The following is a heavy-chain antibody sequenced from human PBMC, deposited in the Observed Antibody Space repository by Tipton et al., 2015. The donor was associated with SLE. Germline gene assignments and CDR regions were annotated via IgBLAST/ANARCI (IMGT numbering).Heavy chain of an antibody. CDR2: IYTSGTT. D-gene: IGHD3-22*01. J-gene: IGHJ4*02. CDR3: AGDPFRGYIYDTTGHVF. V-gene: IGHV4-61*09. Sequence: TLSLTCTVSGDSISRGNYYWAWIRHPAGKGLEWIGHIYTSGTTDYNPPLKSRVTISLDRSQNQFSLILNSVTAADTAMYYCAGDPFRGYIYDTTGHVFWGPGMLVTVSS. CDR1: GDSISRGNYY.